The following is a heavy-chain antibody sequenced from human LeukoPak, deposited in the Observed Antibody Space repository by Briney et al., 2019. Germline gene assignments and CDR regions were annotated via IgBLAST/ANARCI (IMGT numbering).Heavy chain of an antibody. J-gene: IGHJ4*02. V-gene: IGHV3-48*02. CDR3: ARPHQDYVWGSPNY. CDR2: ISSGSRYI. CDR1: GFTFSSYN. D-gene: IGHD3-16*01. Sequence: GGSLRLSCAASGFTFSSYNMNWVRQAPGKGLEWVSYISSGSRYIYYADSVKGRFTISRDNAKNSLYLQMNSQRDEDTAVYYCARPHQDYVWGSPNYWGQGTLVTVSS.